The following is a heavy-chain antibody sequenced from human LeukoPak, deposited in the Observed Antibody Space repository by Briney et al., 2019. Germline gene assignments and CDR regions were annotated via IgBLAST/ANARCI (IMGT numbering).Heavy chain of an antibody. D-gene: IGHD3-22*01. CDR3: ARGDRGGWYYDSSGYFNYFDY. Sequence: GASVKVSCKASGYTFTSYGISWVRQAPGQGLEWMGWISAYNGNTNYAQKLQGRGTMTTDTSTSTAYMELRSLRSDDTAVYYCARGDRGGWYYDSSGYFNYFDYWGQGTLVTVSS. V-gene: IGHV1-18*01. J-gene: IGHJ4*02. CDR2: ISAYNGNT. CDR1: GYTFTSYG.